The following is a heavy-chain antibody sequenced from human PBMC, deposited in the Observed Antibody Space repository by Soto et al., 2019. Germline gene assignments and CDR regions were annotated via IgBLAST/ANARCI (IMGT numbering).Heavy chain of an antibody. CDR3: ARRSGWRPYNWFGP. CDR2: IYPSDSDT. CDR1: GYSFTSYW. V-gene: IGHV5-51*01. J-gene: IGHJ5*02. Sequence: GESLKISCKGSGYSFTSYWIGWVRQMPGKGLEWMGIIYPSDSDTRYSPSFQGQVVISVDKSINTAYLQRSSLKASDTATYYCARRSGWRPYNWFGPWGQGTLVTVSS. D-gene: IGHD3-22*01.